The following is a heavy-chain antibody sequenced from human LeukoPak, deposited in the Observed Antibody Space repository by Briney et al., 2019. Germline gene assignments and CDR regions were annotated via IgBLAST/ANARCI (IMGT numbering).Heavy chain of an antibody. Sequence: ASVKVSCKASGGTFSSYAISWVRQAPGQGLEWMGRIIPILGIANYAQKFQGRVTITADKSTSTAYMELSSLRSEDTAVYYCAREYSSSVYYYYAYMDVWGTGTTVT. CDR1: GGTFSSYA. D-gene: IGHD6-6*01. J-gene: IGHJ6*03. CDR3: AREYSSSVYYYYAYMDV. CDR2: IIPILGIA. V-gene: IGHV1-69*04.